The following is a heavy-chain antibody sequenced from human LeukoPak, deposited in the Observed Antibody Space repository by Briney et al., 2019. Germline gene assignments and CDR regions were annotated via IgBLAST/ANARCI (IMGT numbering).Heavy chain of an antibody. D-gene: IGHD5-18*01. CDR2: ISGSGVIT. CDR3: ATYRQVLLPFES. CDR1: GFTFSSHG. Sequence: GGSLRLSCAASGFTFSSHGMNWVRQAPGKGLEWVSGISGSGVITYYADSVKGRFTISRDNSKSTLPLQMNSLRAEDTAIYYCATYRQVLLPFESWGRGTLVTVSS. V-gene: IGHV3-23*01. J-gene: IGHJ4*02.